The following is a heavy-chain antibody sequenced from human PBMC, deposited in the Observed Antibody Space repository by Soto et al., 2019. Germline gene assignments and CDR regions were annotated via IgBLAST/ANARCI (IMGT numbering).Heavy chain of an antibody. J-gene: IGHJ3*02. CDR2: ISGSGGNT. Sequence: GASVKVSCAASGFTFSNYAMSWVRQAPGKGLEWVSTISGSGGNTYYADSVKGRFTISRDSSKNTLYLQMNSLRAEDTAVYYCAKDRVVRGVAGAFDIWGQGTMVTVSS. D-gene: IGHD3-10*01. CDR3: AKDRVVRGVAGAFDI. V-gene: IGHV3-23*01. CDR1: GFTFSNYA.